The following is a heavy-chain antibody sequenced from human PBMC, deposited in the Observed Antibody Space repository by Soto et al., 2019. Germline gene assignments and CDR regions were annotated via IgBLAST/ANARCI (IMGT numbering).Heavy chain of an antibody. CDR2: ISAYNGNT. CDR1: GYTFTSYG. V-gene: IGHV1-18*01. CDR3: ARDLREVAGYYYYYGMDV. Sequence: ASVKVSCKASGYTFTSYGISWVRQAPGQGLEWMGWISAYNGNTNYAQKLQGRVTMTTDTSTSTAYMELRSLRSDDTAVYYCARDLREVAGYYYYYGMDVWGQGTTVTVS. J-gene: IGHJ6*02. D-gene: IGHD6-19*01.